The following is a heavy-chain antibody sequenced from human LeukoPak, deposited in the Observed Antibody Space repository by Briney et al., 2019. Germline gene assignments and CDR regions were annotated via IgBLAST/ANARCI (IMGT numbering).Heavy chain of an antibody. D-gene: IGHD2-15*01. V-gene: IGHV3-23*01. CDR3: AKSRRCSGGSCWWFDP. CDR1: GFPFSSYA. CDR2: ISGSGGST. J-gene: IGHJ5*02. Sequence: PGGSLRLSCAASGFPFSSYAMSWVRQAPGKGLEWVSAISGSGGSTYYADSVKGRFTISRDNSKNTLYLQMNSLRAEDTAVYYCAKSRRCSGGSCWWFDPWGQGTLVTVSS.